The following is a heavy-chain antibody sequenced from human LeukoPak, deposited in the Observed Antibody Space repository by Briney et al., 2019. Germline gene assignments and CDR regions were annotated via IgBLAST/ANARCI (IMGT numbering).Heavy chain of an antibody. CDR2: IKQDGSEK. D-gene: IGHD6-13*01. CDR1: GFTFSNYW. CDR3: ARGYFSSSGRGIDV. J-gene: IGHJ6*02. Sequence: GGSLRLSCEASGFTFSNYWMSWVRQAPGKGLEWVANIKQDGSEKSYADSVKGRFTISRDNAKNSLYLQMGSLRAEDTAVYYCARGYFSSSGRGIDVWGQGTTVTVSS. V-gene: IGHV3-7*01.